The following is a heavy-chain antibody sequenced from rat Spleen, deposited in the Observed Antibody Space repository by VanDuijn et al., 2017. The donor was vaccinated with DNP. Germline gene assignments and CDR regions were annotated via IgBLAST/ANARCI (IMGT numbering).Heavy chain of an antibody. Sequence: EVQLVESGGGLVQPGRSLRLSCAASGFTFSDYYMAWVRQAPKKGLEWVAYISYNGITTYYGDSVKGRFTISRDNAKNTLSLQMNSLRSEDMATYYCVRWGDSDWHFDFWGPGTMVTVSS. CDR3: VRWGDSDWHFDF. CDR1: GFTFSDYY. V-gene: IGHV5-22*01. CDR2: ISYNGITT. J-gene: IGHJ1*01.